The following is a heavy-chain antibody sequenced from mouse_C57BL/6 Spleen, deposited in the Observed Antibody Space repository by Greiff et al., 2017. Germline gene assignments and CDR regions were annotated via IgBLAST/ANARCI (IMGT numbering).Heavy chain of an antibody. Sequence: EVQLQQSGPELVKPGASVKIPCKASGYTFTDYNMDWVKQSHGKSLEWIGAINPNNGGTIYNQKFKGKATLTVDKSSSTAYMELRSLTSEDTAVYYCARRWTGKGKDYVDYWGQGTTLTVSS. V-gene: IGHV1-18*01. J-gene: IGHJ2*01. CDR1: GYTFTDYN. CDR2: INPNNGGT. D-gene: IGHD4-1*01. CDR3: ARRWTGKGKDYVDY.